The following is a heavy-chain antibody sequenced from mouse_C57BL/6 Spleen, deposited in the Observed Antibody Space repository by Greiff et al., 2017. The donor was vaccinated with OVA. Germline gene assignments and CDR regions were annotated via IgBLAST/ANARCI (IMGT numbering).Heavy chain of an antibody. V-gene: IGHV1-62-2*01. Sequence: VQLQQSGAELVKPGASVKLSCKASGYTFTEYTIHWVKQRSGQGLEWLGWFYPGSGSIKYNEKFKDKATLTADKSSRTVYMELSRLTSEDSAVYFCARHESGAWAYFDYWGQGTTLTVSS. J-gene: IGHJ2*01. D-gene: IGHD1-3*01. CDR1: GYTFTEYT. CDR3: ARHESGAWAYFDY. CDR2: FYPGSGSI.